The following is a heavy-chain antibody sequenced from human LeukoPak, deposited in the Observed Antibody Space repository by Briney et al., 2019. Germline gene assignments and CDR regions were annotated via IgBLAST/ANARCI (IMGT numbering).Heavy chain of an antibody. CDR1: GFTFSDYY. Sequence: GGSLRLSCAASGFTFSDYYMSWIRQAPGKGLEWVSYVSGSGSIMYYADSVKGRFTISRDNAKNSLYLQMNSLRADDTAVYYCASRIRYCSSTSCLDYWGQGTLVSVSS. J-gene: IGHJ4*02. CDR3: ASRIRYCSSTSCLDY. CDR2: VSGSGSIM. V-gene: IGHV3-11*01. D-gene: IGHD2-2*01.